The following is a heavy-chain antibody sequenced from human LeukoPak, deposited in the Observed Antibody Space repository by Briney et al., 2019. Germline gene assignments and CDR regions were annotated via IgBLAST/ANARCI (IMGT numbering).Heavy chain of an antibody. D-gene: IGHD5-12*01. CDR1: GYTFTSYG. CDR3: ARVDIVATIAYYYYMDV. Sequence: ASVKVSCKVSGYTFTSYGISWVRQATGQGLEWMGWISAYNGNTNYAQKLQGRVTMTTDTSTSTAYMELRSLRSDDTAVYYCARVDIVATIAYYYYMDVWGKGTTVTVSS. V-gene: IGHV1-18*01. J-gene: IGHJ6*03. CDR2: ISAYNGNT.